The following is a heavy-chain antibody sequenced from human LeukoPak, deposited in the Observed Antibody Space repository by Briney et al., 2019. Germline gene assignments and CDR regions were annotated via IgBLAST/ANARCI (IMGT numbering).Heavy chain of an antibody. V-gene: IGHV1-69*01. CDR2: IIPIFGTA. D-gene: IGHD6-13*01. J-gene: IGHJ4*02. CDR1: GGTFSSYA. CDR3: AKVMYTSSWSYSPFDY. Sequence: SVKVSCKASGGTFSSYAISWVRQAPGQGLEWMGGIIPIFGTANYAQKFQGRVTITADESTSTAYMELSSLRSEDTAVYYCAKVMYTSSWSYSPFDYWGQGTLVTVSS.